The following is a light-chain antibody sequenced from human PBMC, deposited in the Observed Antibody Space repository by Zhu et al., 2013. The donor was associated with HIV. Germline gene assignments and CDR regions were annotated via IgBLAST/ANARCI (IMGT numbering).Light chain of an antibody. V-gene: IGKV3-15*01. Sequence: EIVMTQSPATLSVSPGERATLSCRASQSISSNLAWYQQKPGQAPRLLIYGASTRATGIPARFSGSGSGTDFTLTIGSLQSDDFALYYCQQYIRWPPTFGQGTKVEIK. CDR3: QQYIRWPPT. CDR1: QSISSN. J-gene: IGKJ1*01. CDR2: GAS.